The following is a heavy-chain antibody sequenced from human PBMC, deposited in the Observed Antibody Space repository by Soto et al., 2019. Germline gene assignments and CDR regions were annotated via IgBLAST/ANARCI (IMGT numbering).Heavy chain of an antibody. CDR2: ISGSGGST. CDR1: GFTFSSYA. D-gene: IGHD3-10*01. V-gene: IGHV3-23*01. J-gene: IGHJ4*02. Sequence: EVQLLESGGGLVQPGGSLRLSCAASGFTFSSYAMSWVRQAPGKGLEWVSAISGSGGSTYYADSVKGRFTISRDNSKNTLYLQMNSLRAEDTAVYYCAKDLPPRILWFGEPPGDSPYFDYWGQGTLVTVSS. CDR3: AKDLPPRILWFGEPPGDSPYFDY.